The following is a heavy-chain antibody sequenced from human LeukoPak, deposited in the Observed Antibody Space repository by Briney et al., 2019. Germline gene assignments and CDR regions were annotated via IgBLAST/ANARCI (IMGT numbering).Heavy chain of an antibody. CDR2: VFRGDAT. D-gene: IGHD4-11*01. J-gene: IGHJ4*02. Sequence: GGSLRLSCVASGFIVGSNYMSWVRQAPGKGLEWVSVVFRGDATYHADSVKGRFTISRDTSKNTVYLQMNSLTAEDTAVYYCVKEVPGTTIYHWGQGTLVTVSS. V-gene: IGHV3-66*01. CDR1: GFIVGSNY. CDR3: VKEVPGTTIYH.